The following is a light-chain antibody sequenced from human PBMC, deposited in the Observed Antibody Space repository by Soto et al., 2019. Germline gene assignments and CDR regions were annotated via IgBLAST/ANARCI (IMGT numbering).Light chain of an antibody. CDR2: SND. V-gene: IGLV1-44*01. Sequence: QSVLTQPPSASGPPGQTVTISCSGTTSNIGSHSVNWYRQLPGTAPKVVMFSNDERPSGVPDRFSGSKSGTSASLTITGLQSEDEADYYCTAWDTSLTGHLVFGGGTKLTVL. CDR3: TAWDTSLTGHLV. J-gene: IGLJ2*01. CDR1: TSNIGSHS.